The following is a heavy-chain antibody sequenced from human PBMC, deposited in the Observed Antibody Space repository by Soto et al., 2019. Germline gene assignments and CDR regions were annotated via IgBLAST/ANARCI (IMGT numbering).Heavy chain of an antibody. V-gene: IGHV4-59*01. CDR3: ARKGAAASYAHYYMDV. CDR2: VYYSGNT. Sequence: QVQLQESGPGLVKPSETLSLTCTVSGGSISPYYWSWIRQPPGKGLEWIGYVYYSGNTNYNPSLEGQVTISVDTSKNRFSLNLTSATAADTAVYYCARKGAAASYAHYYMDVWGRGTAVTVSS. J-gene: IGHJ6*03. CDR1: GGSISPYY. D-gene: IGHD6-13*01.